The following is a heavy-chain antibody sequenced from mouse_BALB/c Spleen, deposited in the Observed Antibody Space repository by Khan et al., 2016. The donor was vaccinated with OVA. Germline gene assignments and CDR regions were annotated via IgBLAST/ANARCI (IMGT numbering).Heavy chain of an antibody. D-gene: IGHD1-1*01. CDR1: GYSFTGYF. V-gene: IGHV1-20*02. CDR2: INPHIGET. J-gene: IGHJ2*01. CDR3: ARKIGSDFDY. Sequence: VQLQQSGPELVKPGASVKISCKASGYSFTGYFMNWVMQSHGKRLEWIGRINPHIGETFYNQKFTDKATLTVDESSTTAHMELRSLASEDSAVYYCARKIGSDFDYWGQGTTLTVSS.